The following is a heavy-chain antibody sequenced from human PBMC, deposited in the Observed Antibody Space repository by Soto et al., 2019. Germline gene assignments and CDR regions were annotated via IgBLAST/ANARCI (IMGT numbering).Heavy chain of an antibody. Sequence: EVQLVESGGGLVKPGESLRLSCEAFGFTFSTSTMNWVRQAPGKGLEWVSSITTSTTFYADSVKGRFTISRDNARNSLYLQMNSPRAEDTATYYCARDPAAGDSWGQGTLVTVSS. J-gene: IGHJ4*02. V-gene: IGHV3-21*01. D-gene: IGHD3-10*01. CDR3: ARDPAAGDS. CDR2: ITTSTT. CDR1: GFTFSTST.